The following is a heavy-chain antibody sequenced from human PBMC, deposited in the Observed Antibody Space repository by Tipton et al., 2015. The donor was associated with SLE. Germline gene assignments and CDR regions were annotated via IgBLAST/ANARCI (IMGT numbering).Heavy chain of an antibody. Sequence: LRLSCAASGFTFSSYTMGWVRQAPGKGLEWIGQINDRGSTNYNPSLKSRLTISLDRSKNQFSLRLTSVTAADTALYYCASQNWNYFYWGQGTLVTVSS. CDR1: GFTFSSYT. CDR2: INDRGST. CDR3: ASQNWNYFY. V-gene: IGHV4-34*01. J-gene: IGHJ4*02. D-gene: IGHD1-7*01.